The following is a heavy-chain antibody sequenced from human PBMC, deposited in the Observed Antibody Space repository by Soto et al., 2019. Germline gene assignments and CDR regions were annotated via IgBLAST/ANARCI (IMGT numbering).Heavy chain of an antibody. J-gene: IGHJ4*02. CDR1: GYTFTSYG. V-gene: IGHV1-18*04. Sequence: ASVKVSCKASGYTFTSYGISWARQAPGQGLEWMGWISAYNGNTNYAQKLQGRVTMTTDTSTSTAYMELRSLRSDDTAVYYCARVPDPPYRLRGIAAAGTPPGIFDYWGQGTLVTVSS. CDR2: ISAYNGNT. CDR3: ARVPDPPYRLRGIAAAGTPPGIFDY. D-gene: IGHD6-13*01.